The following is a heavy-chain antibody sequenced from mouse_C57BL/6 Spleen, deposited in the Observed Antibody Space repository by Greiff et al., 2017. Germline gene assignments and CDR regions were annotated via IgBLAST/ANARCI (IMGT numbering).Heavy chain of an antibody. CDR1: GYTFTSYW. J-gene: IGHJ2*01. Sequence: QVQLQQPGAELVRPGSSVKLSCKASGYTFTSYWMDWVKQRPGQGLEWIGNIYPSDSDTHYNQKFKDKATLTVDKSSSTAYMQLSSLTSEDSAVYYCARAYCDYDNGVEYYFDYWGQGTTLTVSS. D-gene: IGHD2-4*01. CDR3: ARAYCDYDNGVEYYFDY. CDR2: IYPSDSDT. V-gene: IGHV1-61*01.